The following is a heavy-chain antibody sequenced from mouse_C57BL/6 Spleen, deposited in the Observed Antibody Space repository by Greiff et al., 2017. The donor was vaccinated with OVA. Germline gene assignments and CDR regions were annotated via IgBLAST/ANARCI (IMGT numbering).Heavy chain of an antibody. V-gene: IGHV3-6*01. Sequence: EVKLQESGPGLVKPSQSLSLTCSVTGYSITSGYYWNWIRQFPGNKLEWMGYISYDGSNNYNPSLKNRSSITRDTSKNQFFLKLNSVTTEDTATYYCARGADYDCDYWGQGTTLTVSS. CDR3: ARGADYDCDY. J-gene: IGHJ2*01. CDR2: ISYDGSN. D-gene: IGHD2-4*01. CDR1: GYSITSGYY.